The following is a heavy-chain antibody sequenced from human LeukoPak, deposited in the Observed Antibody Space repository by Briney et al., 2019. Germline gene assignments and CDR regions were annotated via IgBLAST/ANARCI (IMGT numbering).Heavy chain of an antibody. J-gene: IGHJ3*02. CDR3: ARGGITFGGVPHGFDI. CDR2: ICSSGSA. Sequence: SETLSLTCTVSGGSISSGVYCWSWIRQRPGEGLQWIGYICSSGSAYYNPSLKSRVTISVDTSKNQFSLKLSSVTAADTAVYYCARGGITFGGVPHGFDIWGQGTMVTVSS. D-gene: IGHD3-16*01. V-gene: IGHV4-31*03. CDR1: GGSISSGVYC.